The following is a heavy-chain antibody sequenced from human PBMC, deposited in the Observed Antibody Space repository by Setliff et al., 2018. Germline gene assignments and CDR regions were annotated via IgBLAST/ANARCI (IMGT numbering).Heavy chain of an antibody. Sequence: GGSLRLSCAASGFTFSSYWMHWVRQDPGKGLVWVSRVNDDGSSAMYADSVKGRFTMSRDNAKNTLYLQMNSLRAEDTAVYYCARTESPDTYGDPDDAFDIWGQGTMVTVS. CDR1: GFTFSSYW. CDR3: ARTESPDTYGDPDDAFDI. V-gene: IGHV3-74*03. CDR2: VNDDGSSA. J-gene: IGHJ3*02. D-gene: IGHD4-17*01.